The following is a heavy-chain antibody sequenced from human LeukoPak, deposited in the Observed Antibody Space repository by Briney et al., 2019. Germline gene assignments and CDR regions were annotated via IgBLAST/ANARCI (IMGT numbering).Heavy chain of an antibody. Sequence: SVKVSCKASGGTFSSYAISWVRQAPGQGLEWMGGIIPIFGTANYAQQFQGRVTITADESTSTAYMELSSLRSEDTAVYYCAREGIYSSGSPLANRDWGQGTLVTVSP. CDR2: IIPIFGTA. CDR1: GGTFSSYA. CDR3: AREGIYSSGSPLANRD. D-gene: IGHD6-19*01. V-gene: IGHV1-69*13. J-gene: IGHJ4*02.